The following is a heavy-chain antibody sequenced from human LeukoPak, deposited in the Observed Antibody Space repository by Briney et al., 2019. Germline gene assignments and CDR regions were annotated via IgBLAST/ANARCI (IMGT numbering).Heavy chain of an antibody. CDR3: AAGATHDYFDY. CDR1: GGSFSDYY. D-gene: IGHD1-26*01. Sequence: HPSETLSLTCAVYGGSFSDYYWSWIRQPPGKGLEWIGEINHSGGTNYNPSLKSRVTISVDTSKNQFSLKLSSVTAADTAVYYCAAGATHDYFDYWGQGTLVTVSS. CDR2: INHSGGT. V-gene: IGHV4-34*01. J-gene: IGHJ4*02.